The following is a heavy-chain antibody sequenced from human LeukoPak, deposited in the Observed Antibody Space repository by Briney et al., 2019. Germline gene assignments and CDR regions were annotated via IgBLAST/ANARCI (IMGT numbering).Heavy chain of an antibody. CDR2: INSDGSST. Sequence: GGSLRLSCAATGFTFSSHAMSWVRQAPGKGLVWVSRINSDGSSTSYADSVKGRFTISRDNAKNTLYLQMNSLRAEDTAMYYCARGSDCSGGSCYSYWYFDLWGRGTLVTVSS. CDR3: ARGSDCSGGSCYSYWYFDL. CDR1: GFTFSSHA. J-gene: IGHJ2*01. D-gene: IGHD2-15*01. V-gene: IGHV3-74*01.